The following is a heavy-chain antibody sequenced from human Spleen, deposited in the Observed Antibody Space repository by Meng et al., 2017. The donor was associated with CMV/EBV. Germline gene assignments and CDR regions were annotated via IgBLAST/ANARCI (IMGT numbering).Heavy chain of an antibody. Sequence: QVRVQAPVPTLGKRPETLSSPCTVPGGSISSSYCSCIRQPAGKGLEWIAGFITSASTTSTPSFKSRVTMLVDTSKNQFLMKLCYVTAAETAVYYCARGGDGYRSRLFHFDYWGQGTLVTVSS. D-gene: IGHD5-24*01. CDR3: ARGGDGYRSRLFHFDY. J-gene: IGHJ4*02. CDR1: GGSISSSY. V-gene: IGHV4-4*07. CDR2: FITSAST.